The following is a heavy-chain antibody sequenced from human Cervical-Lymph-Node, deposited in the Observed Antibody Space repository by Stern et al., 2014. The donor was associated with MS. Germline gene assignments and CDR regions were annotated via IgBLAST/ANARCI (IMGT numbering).Heavy chain of an antibody. D-gene: IGHD3-9*01. CDR2: IYTSGST. V-gene: IGHV4-61*02. J-gene: IGHJ6*02. CDR1: GGSISSGSYY. CDR3: ARDCRLRYFDNYGMDV. Sequence: VQLVESGPGLVKPSQTLSLTCTVSGGSISSGSYYWSWIRQPAGKGLAWIGRIYTSGSTNYNPSLKSGFTLSVDPPKNHFPVNLSSWTAADTAVYYCARDCRLRYFDNYGMDVWGQGTTVTVSS.